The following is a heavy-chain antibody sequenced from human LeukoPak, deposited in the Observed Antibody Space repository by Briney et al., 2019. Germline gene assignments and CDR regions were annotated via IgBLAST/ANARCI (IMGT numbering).Heavy chain of an antibody. J-gene: IGHJ6*02. V-gene: IGHV4-34*01. Sequence: PSETLSLTCAVYGGSFSGYYWSWIRQPPGKGLEWIGEINHSGSTNYNPSLKSRVTISVDTSKNQFSLKLSSVTAADTAVYYCARGLRGGYCSGGSCYSRINYYYYYGMDVWGQGTTVTVSS. CDR1: GGSFSGYY. CDR2: INHSGST. D-gene: IGHD2-15*01. CDR3: ARGLRGGYCSGGSCYSRINYYYYYGMDV.